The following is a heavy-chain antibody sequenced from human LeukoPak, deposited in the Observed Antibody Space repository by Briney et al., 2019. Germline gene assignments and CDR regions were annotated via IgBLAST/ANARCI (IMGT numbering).Heavy chain of an antibody. CDR3: ARVYSYGHYYYYGMDV. V-gene: IGHV3-33*01. CDR2: IWYDGSNK. D-gene: IGHD5-18*01. CDR1: GFTFSSYG. J-gene: IGHJ6*02. Sequence: GRSLRLSCAASGFTFSSYGMHGVRQAPGKGLEWVAVIWYDGSNKYYADSVKGRFTISRDNSKNTLYLQMNSLRAEDTAVYYCARVYSYGHYYYYGMDVWGQGTTVTVSS.